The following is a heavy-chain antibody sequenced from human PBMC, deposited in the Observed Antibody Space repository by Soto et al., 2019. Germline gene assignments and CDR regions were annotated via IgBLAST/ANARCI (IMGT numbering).Heavy chain of an antibody. D-gene: IGHD2-2*01. J-gene: IGHJ4*02. CDR1: GFSLSTSGVG. Sequence: SGPTLVKPTQTLTLTCTFSGFSLSTSGVGVGWIRQPPGKALEWLALIYWDDDKRYSPSLKSRLTITKDTSKNQVVLTMTNMDPVDTATYYCAHKPGYCSSTSCQLFDYWGQGTLVTVSS. CDR2: IYWDDDK. CDR3: AHKPGYCSSTSCQLFDY. V-gene: IGHV2-5*02.